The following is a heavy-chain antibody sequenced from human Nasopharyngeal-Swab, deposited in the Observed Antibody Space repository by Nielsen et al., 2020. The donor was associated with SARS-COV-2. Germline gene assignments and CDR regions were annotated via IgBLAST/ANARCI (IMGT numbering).Heavy chain of an antibody. CDR3: ARDSDYYDFWSGYPYNWFDP. CDR2: IYTSVST. CDR1: GGSISSYY. J-gene: IGHJ5*02. Sequence: SETLSLTCTVSGGSISSYYWSWIRQPAGKGLEWIGRIYTSVSTNYNPSLKSRVTMSVDTSKNQFSLKLSSVTAADTAVYYCARDSDYYDFWSGYPYNWFDPWGQGTLVTVSS. V-gene: IGHV4-4*07. D-gene: IGHD3-3*01.